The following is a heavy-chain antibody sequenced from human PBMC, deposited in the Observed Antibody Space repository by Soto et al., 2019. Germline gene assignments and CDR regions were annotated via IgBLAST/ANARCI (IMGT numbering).Heavy chain of an antibody. CDR1: GASISSYY. CDR2: IHYSGST. D-gene: IGHD2-2*01. CDR3: ARARYQLLHPYYYGMDV. V-gene: IGHV4-59*01. J-gene: IGHJ6*02. Sequence: QVQLQESGPGLVKPSETLSLTCTVSGASISSYYWSWIRQSPGKGLEWIGYIHYSGSTKSNPSLKCRVTISVDSSRNQVSLKLSSVTAADSAVYFCARARYQLLHPYYYGMDVWGQGTTVTVSS.